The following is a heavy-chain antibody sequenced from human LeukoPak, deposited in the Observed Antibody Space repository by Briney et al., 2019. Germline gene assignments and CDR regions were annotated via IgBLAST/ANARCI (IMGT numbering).Heavy chain of an antibody. CDR2: ISGDSSYI. Sequence: GGSLRLSCVASGFTFSIYSTNWVRQAPGKGLEWVSSISGDSSYIYYADSVKGRFTISRDNSKNTLYLQMNSLRAEDTAVYHCAKYCGGGSSYCGMEVWGQGTTVTVSS. V-gene: IGHV3-21*04. J-gene: IGHJ6*02. CDR1: GFTFSIYS. D-gene: IGHD2-15*01. CDR3: AKYCGGGSSYCGMEV.